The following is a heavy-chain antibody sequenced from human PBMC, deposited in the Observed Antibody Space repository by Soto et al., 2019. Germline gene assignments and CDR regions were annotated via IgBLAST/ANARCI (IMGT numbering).Heavy chain of an antibody. V-gene: IGHV3-21*01. Sequence: GESLKISCAASGFTFSSYSMNWVRQAPGKGLEWVSSISSSSSYIYYADSVKGRFTISRDNAKNSLHLQMNSLRAEDTAVYYCARDGTGYYYFDYWGQGTLVTVSS. D-gene: IGHD3-9*01. CDR2: ISSSSSYI. CDR3: ARDGTGYYYFDY. CDR1: GFTFSSYS. J-gene: IGHJ4*02.